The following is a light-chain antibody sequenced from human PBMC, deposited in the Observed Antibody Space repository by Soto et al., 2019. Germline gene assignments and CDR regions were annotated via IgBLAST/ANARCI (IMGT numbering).Light chain of an antibody. Sequence: QSVLTQPASVSGSPGQSITISCTGTSSDVGNFNYVSWYQQHPGKAPKLMIYGVSNRPSGVSNRFSGSKSDNTASLTVSGLQAEDEADYYCSSYSASNTLAYVFGTGTKVTVL. V-gene: IGLV2-14*01. CDR2: GVS. J-gene: IGLJ1*01. CDR3: SSYSASNTLAYV. CDR1: SSDVGNFNY.